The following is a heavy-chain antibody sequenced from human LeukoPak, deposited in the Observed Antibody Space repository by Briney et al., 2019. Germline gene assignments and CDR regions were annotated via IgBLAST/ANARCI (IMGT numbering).Heavy chain of an antibody. CDR3: ANEVRPNDY. D-gene: IGHD1-1*01. J-gene: IGHJ4*02. V-gene: IGHV3-23*01. CDR1: GFTFSSYA. CDR2: IDISGGST. Sequence: GGSLRLSSAASGFTFSSYAMRWVRQAPGKGLEWVSSIDISGGSTYYADSVQGRFTISRDNSKNTLYLQMNSLRAEDTALYYCANEVRPNDYWGQGTLVTVSS.